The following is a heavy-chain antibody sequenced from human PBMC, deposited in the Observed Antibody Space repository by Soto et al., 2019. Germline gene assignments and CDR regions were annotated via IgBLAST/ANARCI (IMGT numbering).Heavy chain of an antibody. D-gene: IGHD4-17*01. CDR2: ISYTGTT. Sequence: PSETLSLTCLVSGGSINSDEYSWSWIRQPPGKGLEWIGYISYTGTTYYNPSLKSRVTISPDTSENQFSLKLTSVTAADTAVYYCARENLDTVTDSWGQGTLVTVSS. CDR1: GGSINSDEYS. J-gene: IGHJ5*02. V-gene: IGHV4-30-4*01. CDR3: ARENLDTVTDS.